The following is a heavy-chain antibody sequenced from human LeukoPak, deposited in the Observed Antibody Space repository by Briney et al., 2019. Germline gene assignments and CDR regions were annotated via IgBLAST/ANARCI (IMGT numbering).Heavy chain of an antibody. Sequence: GGSLRLSCAASGFTFSGSAMHWVRQASGKGLEWVGRIRSKANSYATAYAASVKGRFTISRDDSKNTAYLQMNSLKTEDTAVYYCTTLRWELLTPLDYWGQGTLVTVSS. V-gene: IGHV3-73*01. CDR3: TTLRWELLTPLDY. D-gene: IGHD1-26*01. J-gene: IGHJ4*02. CDR1: GFTFSGSA. CDR2: IRSKANSYAT.